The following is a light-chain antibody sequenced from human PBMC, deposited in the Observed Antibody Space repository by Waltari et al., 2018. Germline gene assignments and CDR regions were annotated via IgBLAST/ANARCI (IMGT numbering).Light chain of an antibody. CDR2: GAS. V-gene: IGKV3-11*01. CDR3: QQRSNWPLT. CDR1: QSVSSY. J-gene: IGKJ4*01. Sequence: EIVLTQSPDTLSLSPGERATLSCRASQSVSSYLAWYQQKRGQAPRPLIHGASNRATGIPARFSGSGSGTDFTLTISTLEPEDFAVYYCQQRSNWPLTFGGGTKVEIK.